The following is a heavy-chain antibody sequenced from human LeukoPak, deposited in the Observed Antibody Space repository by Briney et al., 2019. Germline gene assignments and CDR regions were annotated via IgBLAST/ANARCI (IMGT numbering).Heavy chain of an antibody. CDR3: ATARNFRFEY. Sequence: GGSLRLSCVASGLTFRTTWMHWVRQAPGKGLMWVSRMNGEGTTIDYADSVKGRSTVSRDYAKNTLFLQMNNLRTEDTALYFCATARNFRFEYWGQGSLVIVSA. V-gene: IGHV3-74*01. J-gene: IGHJ4*02. D-gene: IGHD1-7*01. CDR1: GLTFRTTW. CDR2: MNGEGTTI.